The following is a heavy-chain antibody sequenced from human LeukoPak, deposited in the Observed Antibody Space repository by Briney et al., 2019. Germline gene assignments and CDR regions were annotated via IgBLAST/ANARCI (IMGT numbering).Heavy chain of an antibody. CDR1: GFTFSSYA. D-gene: IGHD3-10*01. Sequence: PSGGSLRLSCAASGFTFSSYAISWVRQAPGKGLEWVSGISDRGAKTNYADSVKGRFSTSRDNSKNTLYLQMNNLRAEDTAIYYCAKMRKFDSGTKSIYYMDVWGKGTTVTVSS. CDR2: ISDRGAKT. CDR3: AKMRKFDSGTKSIYYMDV. V-gene: IGHV3-23*01. J-gene: IGHJ6*03.